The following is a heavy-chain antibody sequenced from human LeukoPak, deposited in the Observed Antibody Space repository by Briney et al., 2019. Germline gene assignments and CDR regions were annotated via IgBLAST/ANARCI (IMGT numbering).Heavy chain of an antibody. CDR2: INHSGST. Sequence: GSLRLSCVASGFTFSDYYMSWIRKAPGKGLEWIGEINHSGSTNYNPSLKSRVTISVDTSKNQFSLKLSSVTAADTAVYYCARHWIRGYSGYDGGFDPWGQGTLVTVSS. V-gene: IGHV4-34*01. CDR3: ARHWIRGYSGYDGGFDP. CDR1: GFTFSDYY. J-gene: IGHJ5*02. D-gene: IGHD5-12*01.